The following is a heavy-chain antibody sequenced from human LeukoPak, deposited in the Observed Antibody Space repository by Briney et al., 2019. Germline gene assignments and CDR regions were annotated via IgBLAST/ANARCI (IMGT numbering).Heavy chain of an antibody. Sequence: SETLSLTCAVYGGSFSGYYWSWIRQPPGKGLEWIGEINHSGSTNYNPSLKGRVTISVDTSKNQFSLKLSSVTAADTAVYYCARGKRHCGFDYWGQGTLVTVSS. D-gene: IGHD2-21*01. CDR3: ARGKRHCGFDY. CDR1: GGSFSGYY. CDR2: INHSGST. J-gene: IGHJ4*02. V-gene: IGHV4-34*01.